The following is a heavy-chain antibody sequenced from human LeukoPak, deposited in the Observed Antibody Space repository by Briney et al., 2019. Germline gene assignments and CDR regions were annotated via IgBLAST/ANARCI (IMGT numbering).Heavy chain of an antibody. CDR3: ARVSAPGTSGWYFGY. V-gene: IGHV3-48*02. CDR1: GFTFSSYG. D-gene: IGHD6-19*01. Sequence: GGSLRLSCAASGFTFSSYGMNWVRQAPGKGLEWVSYISSSSNRIDYADSVKGRFTMSRDNAKNLLYLQMNSLRDEDTAMYYCARVSAPGTSGWYFGYWGQGTLVTVSS. CDR2: ISSSSNRI. J-gene: IGHJ4*02.